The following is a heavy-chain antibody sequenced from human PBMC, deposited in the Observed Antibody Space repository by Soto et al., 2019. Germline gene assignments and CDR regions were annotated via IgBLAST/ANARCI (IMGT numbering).Heavy chain of an antibody. CDR1: GGSISSSGYY. D-gene: IGHD6-6*01. V-gene: IGHV4-39*01. J-gene: IGHJ5*02. Sequence: QLQLQESGPGLVKPSETLSLTCTVSGGSISSSGYYWAWIRQPPGKGLDWIGTIYYSGTTYYNPSLKSRPTISVDTSKNQFSLKLNSVTAADTAVYYCSRYSSSSGWFDPWGQGTLVTVSS. CDR2: IYYSGTT. CDR3: SRYSSSSGWFDP.